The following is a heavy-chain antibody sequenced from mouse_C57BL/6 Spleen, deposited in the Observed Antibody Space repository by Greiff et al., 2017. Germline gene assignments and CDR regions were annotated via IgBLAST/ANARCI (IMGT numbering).Heavy chain of an antibody. D-gene: IGHD4-1*01. V-gene: IGHV5-17*01. CDR1: GFTFSDYG. CDR3: ARTLTGYAMDY. Sequence: VQLQQSGGGLVKPGGSLKLSCAASGFTFSDYGMHWVRQAPEKGLEWVAYISSGSSTIYYADTVKGRFTISRDNAKNTLFLQMTSLRSEDTAMYYCARTLTGYAMDYWGQGTSVTVSS. CDR2: ISSGSSTI. J-gene: IGHJ4*01.